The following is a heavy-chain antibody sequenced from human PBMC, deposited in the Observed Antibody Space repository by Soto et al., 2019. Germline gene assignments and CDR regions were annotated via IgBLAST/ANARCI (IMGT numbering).Heavy chain of an antibody. CDR1: GGTFSSYT. J-gene: IGHJ4*02. CDR3: SRDDSGWFFN. V-gene: IGHV1-69*02. Sequence: SVKVSCKASGGTFSSYTINWVRQAPGQGLEWMGRIIPILGIANYAQNFQGRVTITADKSTSTAYMELNNLESEDTAVYYCSRDDSGWFFNWGRGTLVTVSS. D-gene: IGHD3-10*01. CDR2: IIPILGIA.